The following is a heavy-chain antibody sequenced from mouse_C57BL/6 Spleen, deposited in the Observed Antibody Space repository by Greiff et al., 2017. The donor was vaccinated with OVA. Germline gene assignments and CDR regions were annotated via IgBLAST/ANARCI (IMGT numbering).Heavy chain of an antibody. D-gene: IGHD1-1*01. CDR1: GFTFSDYG. J-gene: IGHJ4*01. Sequence: EVKVVESGGGLVKPGGSLKLSCAASGFTFSDYGMHWVRQAPEKGLEWVAYISSGSSTIYYADTVKGRFTISRDNAKNTLFLQMTSLRSEDTAMYYCARSSYGISPYAMDYWGQGTSVTVSS. V-gene: IGHV5-17*01. CDR2: ISSGSSTI. CDR3: ARSSYGISPYAMDY.